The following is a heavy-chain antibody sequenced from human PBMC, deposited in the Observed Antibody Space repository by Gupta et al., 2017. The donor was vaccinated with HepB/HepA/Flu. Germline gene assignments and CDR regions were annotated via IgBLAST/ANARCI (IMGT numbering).Heavy chain of an antibody. J-gene: IGHJ4*02. CDR1: GFRLGRYS. CDR2: ITSGSSFI. V-gene: IGHV3-21*02. D-gene: IGHD6-19*01. CDR3: ARDGVGTGWVFDE. Sequence: DVQLVESGVGLIKPGESLRLSCAASGFRLGRYSLHVVRRAPGKGLEWVSSITSGSSFIYYADSVRGRFTVSRDNAKNSLYLHLNSLRADDTAVYYCARDGVGTGWVFDEWGQGTLVTVSS.